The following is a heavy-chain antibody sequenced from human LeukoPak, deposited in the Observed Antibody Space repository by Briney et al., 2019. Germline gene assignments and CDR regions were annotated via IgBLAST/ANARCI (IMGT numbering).Heavy chain of an antibody. CDR3: ARDSYCSSTSCTDY. CDR1: GGTFSSYA. CDR2: IIPIFGIA. V-gene: IGHV1-69*04. D-gene: IGHD2-2*01. Sequence: PVKVSCKASGGTFSSYAISWVRRAPGQGLEWMGRIIPIFGIANYAQKFQGRVTITADKSTSTAYMELSSLRSEDTAVYYCARDSYCSSTSCTDYWGQGTLVTVSS. J-gene: IGHJ4*02.